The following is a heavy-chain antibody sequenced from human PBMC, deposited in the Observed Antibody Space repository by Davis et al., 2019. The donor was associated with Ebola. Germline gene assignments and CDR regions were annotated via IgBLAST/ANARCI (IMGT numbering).Heavy chain of an antibody. CDR1: GGSISSYY. CDR3: ARAQGYGDGYAELVDY. J-gene: IGHJ4*02. CDR2: IYYSGST. Sequence: PSETLSLTCTVSGGSISSYYWSWIRQPPGKGLEWIGYIYYSGSTNYNPSLKSRVTISVDTSKNQFSLKLSSVTAADTAVYYCARAQGYGDGYAELVDYWGQGTLVTVSS. V-gene: IGHV4-59*01. D-gene: IGHD5-24*01.